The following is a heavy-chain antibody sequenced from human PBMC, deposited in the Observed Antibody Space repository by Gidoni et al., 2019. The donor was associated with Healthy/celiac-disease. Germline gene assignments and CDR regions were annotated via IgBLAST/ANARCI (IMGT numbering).Heavy chain of an antibody. CDR3: AHMVTNRYGSGRSCPPKYYFDY. CDR1: GFSVSTSGVG. Sequence: QITLKESGPTLVKPTQTLTLTCTFSGFSVSTSGVGVGWIRQTPVKALEWLACIYCNDDKRYSPSLKSRLTITKDTSKKQVVLTMTNMDHVDTATYYCAHMVTNRYGSGRSCPPKYYFDYWGQGTLLAVSS. D-gene: IGHD2-15*01. V-gene: IGHV2-5*01. CDR2: IYCNDDK. J-gene: IGHJ4*02.